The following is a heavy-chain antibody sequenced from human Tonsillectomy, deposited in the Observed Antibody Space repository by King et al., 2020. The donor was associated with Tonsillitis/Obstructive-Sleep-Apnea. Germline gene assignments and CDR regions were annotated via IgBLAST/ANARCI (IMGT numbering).Heavy chain of an antibody. CDR3: ARGIRGDNDAFDI. D-gene: IGHD3-10*01. CDR2: IYYSGST. Sequence: QLQESGPGLVKPSETLSLTCTVSGGSISSYYWSWIRQPPGKGLEWIGYIYYSGSTHYNPSLKRRVTISVDTSKNQFSLKLSSVTAADTAVYYCARGIRGDNDAFDIWGQGTMVTVSS. CDR1: GGSISSYY. J-gene: IGHJ3*02. V-gene: IGHV4-59*01.